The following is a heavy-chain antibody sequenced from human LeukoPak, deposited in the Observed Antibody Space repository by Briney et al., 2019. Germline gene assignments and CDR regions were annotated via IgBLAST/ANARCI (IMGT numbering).Heavy chain of an antibody. D-gene: IGHD3-10*01. CDR1: GFTFSSYA. V-gene: IGHV3-30-3*01. J-gene: IGHJ3*02. CDR3: ARGVDDVSGGDAFDI. Sequence: PGGSLRLSCAASGFTFSSYAMHWVRQAPGKGLEWVAVISYDGSNKYYADSVKGRFTISRDNSKNALYLQMNSLRAEDTAVYYCARGVDDVSGGDAFDIWGQGTMVTVSS. CDR2: ISYDGSNK.